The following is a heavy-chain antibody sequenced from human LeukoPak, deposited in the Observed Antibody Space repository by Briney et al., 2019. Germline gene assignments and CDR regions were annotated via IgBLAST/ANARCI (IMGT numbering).Heavy chain of an antibody. J-gene: IGHJ4*02. CDR2: INHSGST. V-gene: IGHV4-34*01. D-gene: IGHD3-3*01. Sequence: SETLSLTCAVYGGSFSGYYWSWIRQPPGKGLEWIGEINHSGSTNYNPSLKSRVTISVDTSKNQFSLKLSSVTSADTAVYYCARGETYYDFWSGYYFPHWGQGTLVTVSS. CDR3: ARGETYYDFWSGYYFPH. CDR1: GGSFSGYY.